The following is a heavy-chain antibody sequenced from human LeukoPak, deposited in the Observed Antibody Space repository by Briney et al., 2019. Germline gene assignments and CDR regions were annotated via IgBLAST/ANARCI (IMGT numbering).Heavy chain of an antibody. Sequence: SETLSLTCAVYGGSFSGYYWSWIRQPPGKGLEWIGEINHSGSTNYNPSPKSRVTISVDTSKNQFSLKLSSVTAADTAVYYCARELRRGRKYYFDYWGQGTLVTVSS. CDR3: ARELRRGRKYYFDY. V-gene: IGHV4-34*01. CDR2: INHSGST. CDR1: GGSFSGYY. J-gene: IGHJ4*02.